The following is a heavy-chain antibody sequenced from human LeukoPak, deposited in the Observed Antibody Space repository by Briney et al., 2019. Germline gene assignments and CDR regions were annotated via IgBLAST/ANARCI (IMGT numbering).Heavy chain of an antibody. CDR1: GFTFSDYD. J-gene: IGHJ4*02. CDR2: IGTAGDT. Sequence: PGGSLRLSCAASGFTFSDYDMHWVRQVTGKGLEWVSAIGTAGDTYYPGSVTGRFTISRENAKNSLLLQMNSLRAGDTAVYYCARGRPSTFDYWGQGTLVTVSS. V-gene: IGHV3-13*04. CDR3: ARGRPSTFDY.